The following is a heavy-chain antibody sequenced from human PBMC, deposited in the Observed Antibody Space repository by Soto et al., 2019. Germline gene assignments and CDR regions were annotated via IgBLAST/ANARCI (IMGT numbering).Heavy chain of an antibody. CDR3: ARDRDWSGYSAYYYYYGMDV. CDR1: GYTFTSYG. CDR2: ISAYNGNT. D-gene: IGHD3-3*01. V-gene: IGHV1-18*01. J-gene: IGHJ6*02. Sequence: ASVKVSCKASGYTFTSYGISWVRQAPGQGLEWMGWISAYNGNTNYAQKLQGRVTMTTDTSTSTAYMELRSLRSDDTAVYYCARDRDWSGYSAYYYYYGMDVWGQGTTVTVS.